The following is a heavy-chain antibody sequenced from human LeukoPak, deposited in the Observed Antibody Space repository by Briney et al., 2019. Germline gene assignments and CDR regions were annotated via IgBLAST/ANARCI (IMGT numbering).Heavy chain of an antibody. D-gene: IGHD6-19*01. V-gene: IGHV3-48*03. CDR2: IGSSGTTI. CDR3: ALLAVASDFDY. CDR1: GFPFSIYE. J-gene: IGHJ4*02. Sequence: GGSLRLSCAVSGFPFSIYEMNWVRQAPGKGLEWVSNIGSSGTTIYYADSVKGRFSISRDNAKSSLYLQMNSLRVEDTAVYYCALLAVASDFDYWGEGALVTVSS.